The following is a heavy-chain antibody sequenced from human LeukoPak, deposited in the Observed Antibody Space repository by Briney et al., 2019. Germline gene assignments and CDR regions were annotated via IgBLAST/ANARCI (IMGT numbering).Heavy chain of an antibody. Sequence: GGSLRLSCAASGFTFSTSWMHWVRQAPGKGLVWVSHINRDGSRTTYADSVKGRFTISRDNAKNTVYLQMNSLRAEDTAVYYCASIVVVTARGDYWGQGTLVTVSS. CDR2: INRDGSRT. CDR3: ASIVVVTARGDY. V-gene: IGHV3-74*01. CDR1: GFTFSTSW. J-gene: IGHJ4*02. D-gene: IGHD2-21*02.